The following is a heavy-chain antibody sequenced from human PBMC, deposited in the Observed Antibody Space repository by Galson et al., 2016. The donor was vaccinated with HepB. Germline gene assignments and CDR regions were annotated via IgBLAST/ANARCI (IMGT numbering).Heavy chain of an antibody. J-gene: IGHJ4*02. CDR1: GYSFTSYW. D-gene: IGHD4-17*01. Sequence: QSGAEVKKPGESLRISCKGSGYSFTSYWISWVRQTPAKGLEWMGRIDPSDSYTNYSPSFQGHVTISTDKSISTAYLQWSSLKASDAAMYYCARRDHRYGGYGYWGQGTLVTVSS. CDR3: ARRDHRYGGYGY. V-gene: IGHV5-10-1*01. CDR2: IDPSDSYT.